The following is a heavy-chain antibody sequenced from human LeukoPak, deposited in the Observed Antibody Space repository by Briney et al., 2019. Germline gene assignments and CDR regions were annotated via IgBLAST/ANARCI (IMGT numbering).Heavy chain of an antibody. Sequence: PGGSLRLSCVVSGFPFSSYAMSWVRQAPGKVLEWVSGISGSGDDTYYAASVKGRFIVSRDTSKNTLYLQMNSLRAEDTAVYYCAKDPLNTLMVSPTFDYWGQGTLVTVSS. CDR1: GFPFSSYA. D-gene: IGHD5-18*01. J-gene: IGHJ4*02. CDR2: ISGSGDDT. V-gene: IGHV3-23*01. CDR3: AKDPLNTLMVSPTFDY.